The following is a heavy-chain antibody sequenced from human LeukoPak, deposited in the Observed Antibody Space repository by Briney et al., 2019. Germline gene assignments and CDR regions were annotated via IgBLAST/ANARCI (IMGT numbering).Heavy chain of an antibody. J-gene: IGHJ4*02. CDR3: ARDNIVLRYFDWSDY. V-gene: IGHV3-66*01. Sequence: PGGSLRLSCAASGFTVSSNYMSWVRQAPGKGLEWVSVIYSGGSTYYADSVKGRFTISRDNAKNSLYLQMNSLRAEDTAVYYCARDNIVLRYFDWSDYWGQGTLVTVSS. CDR2: IYSGGST. D-gene: IGHD3-9*01. CDR1: GFTVSSNY.